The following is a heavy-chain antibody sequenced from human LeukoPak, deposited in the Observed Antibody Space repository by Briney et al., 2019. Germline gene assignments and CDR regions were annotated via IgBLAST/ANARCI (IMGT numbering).Heavy chain of an antibody. Sequence: SGGSLRLSCAASGFTFSSYAMHWVRQAPGKGLEWVAVISYDGSNKYYADSVKGRFTISRDNSKNTLYLQMNSLRAEDTAVYYCARVPELELPFFDIWGQGTMVTVSS. CDR3: ARVPELELPFFDI. D-gene: IGHD1-7*01. J-gene: IGHJ3*02. V-gene: IGHV3-30-3*01. CDR1: GFTFSSYA. CDR2: ISYDGSNK.